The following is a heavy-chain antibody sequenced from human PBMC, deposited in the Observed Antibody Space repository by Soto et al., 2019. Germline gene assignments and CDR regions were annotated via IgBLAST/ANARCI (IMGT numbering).Heavy chain of an antibody. CDR1: SGAINSDY. Sequence: PSETLSLTCTVSSGAINSDYWGWIRQPPGKGLEWIGYITYTGIAHYNPSLKSRVTISIDTSDKHFSLKLSSVTAADTAVYYCARVLRHFVGACYGYYCDAFAYPRPGSLDIGSAGM. CDR3: ARVLRHFVGACYGYYCDAFAYPRPGSLDIGSAGM. J-gene: IGHJ6*01. V-gene: IGHV4-59*12. D-gene: IGHD3-22*01. CDR2: ITYTGIA.